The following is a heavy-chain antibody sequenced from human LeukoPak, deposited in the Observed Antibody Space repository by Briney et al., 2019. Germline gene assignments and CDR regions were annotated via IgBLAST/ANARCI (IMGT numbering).Heavy chain of an antibody. D-gene: IGHD2-8*01. J-gene: IGHJ6*03. Sequence: SETLSLTCTVSGGSISSYYWSWIRQPPGRGLEWIGYIYTSGSTNYNPSLKSRVTISVDTSKNQFSLKLSSVTAADTAVYYCARGDVLMVYASNYYYYYYMDVWGKGTTVTVSS. CDR3: ARGDVLMVYASNYYYYYYMDV. V-gene: IGHV4-4*09. CDR2: IYTSGST. CDR1: GGSISSYY.